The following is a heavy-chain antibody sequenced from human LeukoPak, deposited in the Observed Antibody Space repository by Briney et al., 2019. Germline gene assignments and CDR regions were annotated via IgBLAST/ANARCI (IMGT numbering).Heavy chain of an antibody. CDR2: IYPNDSHT. J-gene: IGHJ5*02. V-gene: IGHV5-51*01. CDR1: GYRFTYYG. Sequence: PGESLKISCKASGYRFTYYGIAWVRQMPGKGLEWMGIIYPNDSHTRYSPSFQGQVTISADKSISTAYLLWSSLKASDTAMYYCARLPNSGADLTWFDPWGQGTLVTVSS. CDR3: ARLPNSGADLTWFDP. D-gene: IGHD3-10*01.